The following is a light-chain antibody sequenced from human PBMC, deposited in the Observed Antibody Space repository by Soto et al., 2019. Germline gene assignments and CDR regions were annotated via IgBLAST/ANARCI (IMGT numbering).Light chain of an antibody. J-gene: IGLJ1*01. V-gene: IGLV2-14*01. CDR1: SSDVGGYNY. Sequence: VLTQPASVSGSPGQSITISCTGTSSDVGGYNYVSWYQQHPGKAPKLMIYEVSNRPSGVSNRFSGSKSGNPASLTISGLQAEDEADYYCSSYTSSSTYVFGTGTKVTVL. CDR2: EVS. CDR3: SSYTSSSTYV.